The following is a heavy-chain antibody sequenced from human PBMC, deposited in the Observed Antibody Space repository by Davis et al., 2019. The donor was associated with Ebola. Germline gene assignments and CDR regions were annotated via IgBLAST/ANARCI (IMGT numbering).Heavy chain of an antibody. CDR3: ARVYCSGGSCYYYYGMDV. CDR2: TRYDGKNE. D-gene: IGHD2-15*01. Sequence: GGSLRLSCAASGFTFSSYGMHWVRQAPAKGLERVAFTRYDGKNEYFADSVKGRFTISRDNSKNTLYLQMNSLRPEDTAVYYCARVYCSGGSCYYYYGMDVWGKGTTVTVSS. CDR1: GFTFSSYG. J-gene: IGHJ6*04. V-gene: IGHV3-30*02.